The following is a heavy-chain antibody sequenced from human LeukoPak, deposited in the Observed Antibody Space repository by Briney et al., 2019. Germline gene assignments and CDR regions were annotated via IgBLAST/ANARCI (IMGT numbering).Heavy chain of an antibody. CDR1: GYTFTGYY. Sequence: ASVKVSCKASGYTFTGYYMHWVRQAPGQGLEGMGWINPNSGGTNYAQKFQGRVTMTRDTSISTAYMELSRLRSDDTAVYYCARAGAMTDAFDIWGQGTMVTVSS. J-gene: IGHJ3*02. V-gene: IGHV1-2*02. D-gene: IGHD2-2*01. CDR3: ARAGAMTDAFDI. CDR2: INPNSGGT.